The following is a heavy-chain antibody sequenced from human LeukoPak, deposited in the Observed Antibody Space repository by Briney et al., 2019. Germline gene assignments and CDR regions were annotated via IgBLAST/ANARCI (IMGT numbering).Heavy chain of an antibody. CDR1: GFTFSSHE. D-gene: IGHD1-14*01. J-gene: IGHJ6*02. Sequence: PGGSLTLSCAASGFTFSSHEMNWVRPAPGKGLEWVSYISSSGSTIYYADSVKGRFTISRDNAKSALYLQMNRLRAEDTAVYYCARGITYWYGRDVWGQGTTVTVSS. V-gene: IGHV3-48*03. CDR2: ISSSGSTI. CDR3: ARGITYWYGRDV.